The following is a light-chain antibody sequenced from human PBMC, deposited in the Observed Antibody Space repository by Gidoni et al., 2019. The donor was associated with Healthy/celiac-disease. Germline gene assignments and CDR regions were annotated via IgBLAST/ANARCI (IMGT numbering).Light chain of an antibody. CDR1: QRISSY. Sequence: DIQMTQSPSSLSASVGDRVTITCRASQRISSYLHWYQQKPGKAPKHLIYAASSLQRGVPSRFSGSGSATDVTPTISSLQPEDFATYYCQQSYSTPPLTFGGGTKVEIK. CDR2: AAS. J-gene: IGKJ4*01. CDR3: QQSYSTPPLT. V-gene: IGKV1-39*01.